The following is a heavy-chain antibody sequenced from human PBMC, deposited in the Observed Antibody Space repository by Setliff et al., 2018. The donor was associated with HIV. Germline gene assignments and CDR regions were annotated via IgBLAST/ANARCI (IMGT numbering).Heavy chain of an antibody. D-gene: IGHD3-9*01. CDR1: GYTFTGYA. V-gene: IGHV1-3*01. CDR3: ARSFDILTGDLDY. Sequence: ASVKVSCKASGYTFTGYAMHWVRQAPGQRLEWMGGINAGNGNTTYAEKFQGRVAMTRDTSTGTVYMELSSLKSEDTAVYYCARSFDILTGDLDYWGQGTLVTVSS. J-gene: IGHJ4*02. CDR2: INAGNGNT.